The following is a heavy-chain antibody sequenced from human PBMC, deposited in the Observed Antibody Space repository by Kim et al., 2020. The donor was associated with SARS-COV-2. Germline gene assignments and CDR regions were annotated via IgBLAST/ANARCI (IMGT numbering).Heavy chain of an antibody. CDR3: AREDTAMDMGFDH. D-gene: IGHD5-18*01. V-gene: IGHV1-18*01. J-gene: IGHJ5*02. Sequence: YAQKLQGRVTMTTGTSTSTAYMELRSLRSDDTAVYYCAREDTAMDMGFDHWGQGTLVTVSS.